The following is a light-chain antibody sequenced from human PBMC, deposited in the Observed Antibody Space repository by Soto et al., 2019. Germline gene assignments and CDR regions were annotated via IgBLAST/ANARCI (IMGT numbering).Light chain of an antibody. CDR3: HQTYIAPWA. J-gene: IGKJ1*01. V-gene: IGKV1-39*01. Sequence: DIQMTQSPSSLSASVGDRVTITCRSSQGIINLINWYQWRPGKAPDLLIYAASTLKSGVPSRFSGSGSGTEFTLTISSRQPEDCATYYCHQTYIAPWAFGQGTRVEVK. CDR2: AAS. CDR1: QGIINL.